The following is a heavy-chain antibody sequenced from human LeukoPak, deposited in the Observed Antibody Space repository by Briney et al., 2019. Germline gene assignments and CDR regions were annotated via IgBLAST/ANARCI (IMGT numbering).Heavy chain of an antibody. J-gene: IGHJ6*03. CDR1: GGSISSYY. Sequence: SETLSLTCTVSGGSISSYYWSWIRQPPGKGLEWIGYIYSSGSTNYNPSLKSRVTISVDTSKNQFSLKLSSVTAADTAVYYCARLSQVGDSSGYRDSYYMDVWGKGTTVTVSS. CDR3: ARLSQVGDSSGYRDSYYMDV. V-gene: IGHV4-4*09. CDR2: IYSSGST. D-gene: IGHD3-22*01.